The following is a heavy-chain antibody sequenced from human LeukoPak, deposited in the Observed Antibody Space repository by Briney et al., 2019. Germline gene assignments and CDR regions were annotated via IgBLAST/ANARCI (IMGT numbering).Heavy chain of an antibody. J-gene: IGHJ4*02. V-gene: IGHV3-21*01. CDR2: ISSSSSYI. D-gene: IGHD5-18*01. CDR3: ARAARGYSYGRPPPFDY. Sequence: GGSLRLSCAASGFTFSSYSMNSVRQAPGKGLEWVSSISSSSSYIYYADSVKGRFTISRDNAKNSLYLQMNSLRAEDTAVYYCARAARGYSYGRPPPFDYWGQGTLVTVSS. CDR1: GFTFSSYS.